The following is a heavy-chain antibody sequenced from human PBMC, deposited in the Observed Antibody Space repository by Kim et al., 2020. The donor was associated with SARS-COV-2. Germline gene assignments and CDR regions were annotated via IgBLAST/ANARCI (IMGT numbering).Heavy chain of an antibody. J-gene: IGHJ6*02. CDR3: AKTVVVARYYYYYYGMDV. CDR1: GFTFDDYA. D-gene: IGHD2-2*01. CDR2: ISGDGGST. Sequence: GGSLRLSCAASGFTFDDYAMHWVRQAPGKGLEWVSLISGDGGSTYYADSVKGRFTISRDNSKNSLYLQMNSLRTEDTALYYCAKTVVVARYYYYYYGMDVWGQGTTVTVSS. V-gene: IGHV3-43*02.